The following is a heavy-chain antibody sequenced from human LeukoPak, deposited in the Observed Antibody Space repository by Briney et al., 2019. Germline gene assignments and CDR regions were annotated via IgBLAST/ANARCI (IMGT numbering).Heavy chain of an antibody. CDR2: IYYSGST. V-gene: IGHV4-61*10. Sequence: SETLSLTCTVSGGSISSTSYYWSWIRQPAGKGLEWIGYIYYSGSTNYNPSLKSRVTISVDTSKNQFSLNLNSVTAADTAVYYCARHAVILYYFDYWGQGSLVIVSS. CDR1: GGSISSTSYY. CDR3: ARHAVILYYFDY. D-gene: IGHD3-22*01. J-gene: IGHJ4*02.